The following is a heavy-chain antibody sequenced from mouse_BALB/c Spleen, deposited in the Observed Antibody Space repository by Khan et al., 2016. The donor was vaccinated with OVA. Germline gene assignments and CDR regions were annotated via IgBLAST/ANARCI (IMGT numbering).Heavy chain of an antibody. V-gene: IGHV1-7*01. Sequence: QMQLEESGAELSKPGASVKMSCKASGYTFINYWILWVKQRPGQGLEWIGYINPSTGYTEYNQNFKDKATLTADKSSSTAYMQLSILSSEDSAVYYCARRGLRWDFDYWGQGTTLTVSS. CDR3: ARRGLRWDFDY. D-gene: IGHD1-1*01. CDR2: INPSTGYT. J-gene: IGHJ2*01. CDR1: GYTFINYW.